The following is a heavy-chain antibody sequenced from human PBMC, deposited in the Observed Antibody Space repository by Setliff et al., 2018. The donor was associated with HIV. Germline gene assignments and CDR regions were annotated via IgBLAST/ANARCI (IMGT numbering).Heavy chain of an antibody. CDR3: ARKQLWPNYHYYGMDV. J-gene: IGHJ6*02. CDR2: INHSGST. Sequence: SETLSLTCAVYGGSFSGYYWSWIRQPPGKGLEWIGEINHSGSTNYNPSLKSRVTISVDTSKNQFSLKLSSVTAADTAVYYCARKQLWPNYHYYGMDVWGQGTTVTVS. D-gene: IGHD5-18*01. V-gene: IGHV4-34*01. CDR1: GGSFSGYY.